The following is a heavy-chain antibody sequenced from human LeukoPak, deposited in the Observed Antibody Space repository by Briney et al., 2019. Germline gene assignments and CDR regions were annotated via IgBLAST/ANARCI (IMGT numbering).Heavy chain of an antibody. D-gene: IGHD6-13*01. CDR3: ARDLYEQQGFDY. Sequence: GGSLRLSCAASGFTFSSYTMNWVRQAPGKGLEWVSSISSSSSYIYYADSVKGRFTISRDNAKNSLYLQMNSLRAEDTAVYYCARDLYEQQGFDYWGQGTLVTVSS. CDR1: GFTFSSYT. V-gene: IGHV3-21*01. CDR2: ISSSSSYI. J-gene: IGHJ4*02.